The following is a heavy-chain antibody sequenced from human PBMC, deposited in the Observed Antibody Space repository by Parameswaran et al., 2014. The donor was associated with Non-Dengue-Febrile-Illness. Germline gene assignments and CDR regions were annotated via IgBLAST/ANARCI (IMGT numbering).Heavy chain of an antibody. D-gene: IGHD3-10*01. V-gene: IGHV3-30-3*01. Sequence: GGSLRLSCAASGFTFSNYTIHWVRQAPGKGLEWVAVISYDGINKYYADSVKGRFTISRDNSKNTLYLQMNSLRVEDTSVYYCARDSRVQGVIMTLNFDYWGQGTLVTVSS. CDR3: ARDSRVQGVIMTLNFDY. CDR2: ISYDGINK. J-gene: IGHJ4*02. CDR1: GFTFSNYT.